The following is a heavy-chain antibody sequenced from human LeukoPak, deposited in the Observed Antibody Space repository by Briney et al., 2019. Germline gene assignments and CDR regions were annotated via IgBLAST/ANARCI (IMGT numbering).Heavy chain of an antibody. CDR1: GFTFSSYW. CDR3: AREHWNDGLSWFDP. CDR2: INGDGSST. Sequence: GGSLRLSCAASGFTFSSYWMHWVRQAPGKGLVWVSRINGDGSSTTYADSVKGRFTISRDTANNTLYLQMNSLRAEDTAVYFCAREHWNDGLSWFDPWGQGTLVTVSS. J-gene: IGHJ5*02. V-gene: IGHV3-74*01. D-gene: IGHD1-1*01.